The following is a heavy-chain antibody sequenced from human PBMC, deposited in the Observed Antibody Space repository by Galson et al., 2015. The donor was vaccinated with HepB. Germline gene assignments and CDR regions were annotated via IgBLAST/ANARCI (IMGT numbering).Heavy chain of an antibody. D-gene: IGHD3-9*01. CDR2: ISAYNGNT. Sequence: SVKVSCKASGYTFTSYGISWVRQAPGQGLEWMGWISAYNGNTNYAQKLQGRVTMTTDTSTSTAYMELRSLRSDDTAVYYCARGRHDYDILTGYYCDYWGQGTLGTVSS. CDR3: ARGRHDYDILTGYYCDY. J-gene: IGHJ4*02. V-gene: IGHV1-18*04. CDR1: GYTFTSYG.